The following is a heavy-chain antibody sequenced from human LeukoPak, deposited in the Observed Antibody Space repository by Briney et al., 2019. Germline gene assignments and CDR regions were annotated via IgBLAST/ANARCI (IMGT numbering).Heavy chain of an antibody. D-gene: IGHD6-13*01. CDR1: GYTFTSYG. CDR3: ARDPSSSWGHYFDY. CDR2: ISAYNGNT. V-gene: IGHV1-18*01. Sequence: ASVKVSCKASGYTFTSYGISWVRQAPGQGLEWMGWISAYNGNTNYAQKLQGRVTMTTDTSTSTAYMELRSQRSDDTAVYYCARDPSSSWGHYFDYWGQGTLVTVSS. J-gene: IGHJ4*02.